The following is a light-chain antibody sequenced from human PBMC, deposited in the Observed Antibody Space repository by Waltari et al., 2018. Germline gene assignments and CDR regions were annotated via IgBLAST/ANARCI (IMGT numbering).Light chain of an antibody. CDR1: QDIGNR. Sequence: DIQMTQSPSSLSASVGGKVTITCRASQDIGNRLAWYQQKPGKAPNLLIYIASNLQSGVPSRFSGFGSGTDFTLTISSLQPGDFAVYYCQQRKTYPYTFGQGTKLEIK. CDR2: IAS. V-gene: IGKV1-9*01. CDR3: QQRKTYPYT. J-gene: IGKJ2*01.